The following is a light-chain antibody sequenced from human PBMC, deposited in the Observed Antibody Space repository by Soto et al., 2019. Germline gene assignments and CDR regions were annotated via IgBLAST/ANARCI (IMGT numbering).Light chain of an antibody. CDR1: NIGSES. J-gene: IGLJ3*02. V-gene: IGLV3-21*04. CDR3: QVWDSSSAHPDWV. Sequence: SYELTQPPSVSVAPGKTATITCGGNNIGSESVNWYQQKPGQAPVLVIYYDSDRPSGIPERFSGSNSGNTATLTISRVEAGDEADYYCQVWDSSSAHPDWVFGGGTKLTVL. CDR2: YDS.